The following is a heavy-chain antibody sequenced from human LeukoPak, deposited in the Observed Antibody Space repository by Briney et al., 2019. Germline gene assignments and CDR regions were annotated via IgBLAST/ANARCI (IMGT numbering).Heavy chain of an antibody. CDR1: GYTFTSYD. CDR2: MNPNSGNT. V-gene: IGHV1-8*03. J-gene: IGHJ5*02. D-gene: IGHD4-11*01. CDR3: ARGVPSNYGENWFDP. Sequence: VASVKVSCKASGYTFTSYDINWVRQATGQGLEWMGWMNPNSGNTGYAQKFQGRVTITRNTSISTAYMELSSLRSEDTAVYYCARGVPSNYGENWFDPWGQGTLVTVSS.